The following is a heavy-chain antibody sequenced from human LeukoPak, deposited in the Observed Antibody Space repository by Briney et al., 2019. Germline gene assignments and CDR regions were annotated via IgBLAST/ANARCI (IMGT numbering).Heavy chain of an antibody. CDR3: ARTPSGGGYVDH. V-gene: IGHV3-53*05. Sequence: GGSLRLSCAASGFTVSSNYMSWVRQAPGKGLEWVSVIYSGGSTYYADFVKGRFTISRDNSKNTLYLQMNSLRSDDTAVYYCARTPSGGGYVDHWGQGTLVTVSS. D-gene: IGHD2-15*01. CDR2: IYSGGST. J-gene: IGHJ4*02. CDR1: GFTVSSNY.